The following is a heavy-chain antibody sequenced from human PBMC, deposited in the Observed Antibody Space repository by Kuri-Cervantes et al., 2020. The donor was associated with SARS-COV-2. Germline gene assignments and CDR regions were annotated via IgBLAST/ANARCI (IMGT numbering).Heavy chain of an antibody. CDR1: GFTFSSYS. J-gene: IGHJ4*02. D-gene: IGHD2-2*01. CDR2: ISSSSSYI. V-gene: IGHV3-21*04. Sequence: GESLKISCAASGFTFSSYSMNWVRQAPGKGLEWVSSISSSSSYIYYADSVKGRFTISRDNAKNSLYLQMNSLRAEDTAVYYCAKAGGYCSGTSCSQYGIPDYWGQGTLVTVSS. CDR3: AKAGGYCSGTSCSQYGIPDY.